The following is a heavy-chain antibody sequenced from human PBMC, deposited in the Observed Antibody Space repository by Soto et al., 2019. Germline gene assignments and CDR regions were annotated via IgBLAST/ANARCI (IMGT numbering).Heavy chain of an antibody. D-gene: IGHD2-2*01. CDR2: INHSGST. CDR1: GGSFSGYY. CDR3: ARAGYCSSTSCYSGRRITIFGVVTPYYMDV. Sequence: PSETLSLTCAVYGGSFSGYYWSWIRQPPGKGLEWIGEINHSGSTNYNPSLKSRVTISVDTSKNQFSLKLSSVTAADTAVYYCARAGYCSSTSCYSGRRITIFGVVTPYYMDVWGKGTTVTVSS. V-gene: IGHV4-34*01. J-gene: IGHJ6*03.